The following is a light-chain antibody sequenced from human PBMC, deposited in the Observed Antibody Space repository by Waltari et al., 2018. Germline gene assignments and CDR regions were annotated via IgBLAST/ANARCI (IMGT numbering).Light chain of an antibody. CDR3: QQYGRSWNT. J-gene: IGKJ2*01. CDR1: PSFSNSY. Sequence: EIVSTQSPVTLSLSPGEGATLSCRASPSFSNSYLALCQQKPGQAPRLLIHGASSRATGIPDRFSGRWSGTDFTLTISRLEPEDFAVYYCQQYGRSWNTFGQGTKLEIK. V-gene: IGKV3-20*01. CDR2: GAS.